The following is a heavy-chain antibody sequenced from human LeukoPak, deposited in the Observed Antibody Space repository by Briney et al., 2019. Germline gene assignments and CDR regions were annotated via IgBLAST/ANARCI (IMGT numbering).Heavy chain of an antibody. CDR2: ISWSSGSI. V-gene: IGHV3-9*01. CDR3: AKDLIGLPSGEDY. CDR1: GFTFDDYA. J-gene: IGHJ4*02. D-gene: IGHD2-21*01. Sequence: GRSLRLSCAASGFTFDDYAMPWVRQAPGKGLEWVSGISWSSGSIGYADSVKGRFTISRDNAKNSLYLQMNSLRAEDTALYYCAKDLIGLPSGEDYWGQGTLVTVSS.